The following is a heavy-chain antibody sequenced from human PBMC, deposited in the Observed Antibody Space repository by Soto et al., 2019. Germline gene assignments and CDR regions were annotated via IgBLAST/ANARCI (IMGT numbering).Heavy chain of an antibody. Sequence: GASVKVSCKASGYTFTSYYVHWVRQAPGQGLEWMGILNPSSGDTSYAQNFQDRVTMTRDTSTSTVYLELSSPRSEDAALYYCAKSSSWYDGGSRHFDSWGQGTLVTVSS. D-gene: IGHD6-13*01. CDR1: GYTFTSYY. CDR2: LNPSSGDT. J-gene: IGHJ4*02. CDR3: AKSSSWYDGGSRHFDS. V-gene: IGHV1-46*01.